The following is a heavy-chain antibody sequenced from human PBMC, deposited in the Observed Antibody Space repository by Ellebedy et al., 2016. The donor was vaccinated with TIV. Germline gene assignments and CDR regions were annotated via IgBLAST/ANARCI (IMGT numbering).Heavy chain of an antibody. CDR3: ARTTGVVVVAATPGSFDY. Sequence: AASVKVSCKASGYTFTSYGISWVRQAPGQGLEWMGWISAYNGNTNYAQKLQGRVTMTTDTSTSTAYMELRSLRSDDTAVYYRARTTGVVVVAATPGSFDYWGQGTLVTVSS. J-gene: IGHJ4*02. V-gene: IGHV1-18*01. CDR1: GYTFTSYG. CDR2: ISAYNGNT. D-gene: IGHD2-15*01.